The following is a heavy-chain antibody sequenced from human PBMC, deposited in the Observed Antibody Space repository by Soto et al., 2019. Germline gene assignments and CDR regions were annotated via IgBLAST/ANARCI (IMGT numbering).Heavy chain of an antibody. J-gene: IGHJ4*02. D-gene: IGHD3-22*01. V-gene: IGHV3-30*18. CDR3: AKVFDSSGYAFDY. Sequence: GGSLRLSCAASGFTFSSYGMHWVRQAPGKGLEWVAVISYDGSNKYYADSVKGRFTISRDNSKNTLYLQMNSLRAEDTAVYYCAKVFDSSGYAFDYWGLGTPVTVSS. CDR2: ISYDGSNK. CDR1: GFTFSSYG.